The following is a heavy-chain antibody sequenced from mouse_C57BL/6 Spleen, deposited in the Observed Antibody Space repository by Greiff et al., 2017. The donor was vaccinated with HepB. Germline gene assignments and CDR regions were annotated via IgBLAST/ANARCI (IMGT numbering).Heavy chain of an antibody. V-gene: IGHV1-82*01. D-gene: IGHD2-5*01. CDR2: IYPGDGDT. CDR1: GYAFSSSW. CDR3: ARAYYSNPCDY. Sequence: QVQLQQSGPELVKPGASVKISCKASGYAFSSSWMNWVKQRPGKGLEWIGRIYPGDGDTNYNGKFKGKATLTADKSSSTAYLQLSSLTSEDSAVSFCARAYYSNPCDYWRQGATLAVSS. J-gene: IGHJ2*01.